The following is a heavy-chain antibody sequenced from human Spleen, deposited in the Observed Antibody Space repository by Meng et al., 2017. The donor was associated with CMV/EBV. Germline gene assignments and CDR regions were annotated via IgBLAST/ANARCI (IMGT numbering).Heavy chain of an antibody. J-gene: IGHJ6*02. D-gene: IGHD3-3*01. CDR3: AKASHYDLREYGMDV. Sequence: GESLKISCAASGFTFSNSDMNWVRQAPGKGLEWVSGVSWNGSRTHYADSVKGRFIISRDNSRNFLYQQMNSLRPEDMAVYYCAKASHYDLREYGMDVWGQGTTVTVSS. CDR2: VSWNGSRT. V-gene: IGHV3-19*01. CDR1: GFTFSNSD.